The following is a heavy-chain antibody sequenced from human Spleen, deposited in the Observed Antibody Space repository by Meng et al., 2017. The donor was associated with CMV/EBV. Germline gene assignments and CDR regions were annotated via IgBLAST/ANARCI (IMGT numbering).Heavy chain of an antibody. CDR2: INWNGGST. J-gene: IGHJ4*02. Sequence: GGSLRLSCVGSGFTFRTYEMNWVRQAPGKGLEWVSSINWNGGSTSYADSVKGRFTISRDNAKNSLFLLMNSLRAEDTALYYCVRGASLITFGGVVAIDYWGQGSLVTVSS. CDR3: VRGASLITFGGVVAIDY. D-gene: IGHD3-16*02. V-gene: IGHV3-20*04. CDR1: GFTFRTYE.